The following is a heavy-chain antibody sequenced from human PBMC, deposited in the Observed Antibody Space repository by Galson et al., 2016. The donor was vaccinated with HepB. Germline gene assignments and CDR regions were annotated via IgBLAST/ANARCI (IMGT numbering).Heavy chain of an antibody. CDR2: IWSDGSNK. CDR1: GFTFGNFG. V-gene: IGHV3-33*01. CDR3: AREGDYVGRSYLVHRPLDY. D-gene: IGHD3-16*02. Sequence: SLRLSCAASGFTFGNFGMHWVRQRPGKGLEWVALIWSDGSNKYFADSVKGRFTISRDDSKNTLYLQMNSLRAEDTAIYYCAREGDYVGRSYLVHRPLDYWGQGTLVTVSA. J-gene: IGHJ4*02.